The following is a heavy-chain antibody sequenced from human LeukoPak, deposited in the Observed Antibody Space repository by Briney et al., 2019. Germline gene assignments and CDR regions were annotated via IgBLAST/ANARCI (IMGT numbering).Heavy chain of an antibody. V-gene: IGHV4-59*01. CDR3: ARGSVITGTRGGFDY. CDR2: IYYSGST. CDR1: GGSISSYY. Sequence: SETLSLTCTVSGGSISSYYWSWIRQPPGKGLEWIGYIYYSGSTNYNPSLKSRVTISVDTSKNQFSLKLSSVTAADTAVYYCARGSVITGTRGGFDYWGQGTLVTVSS. D-gene: IGHD1-20*01. J-gene: IGHJ4*02.